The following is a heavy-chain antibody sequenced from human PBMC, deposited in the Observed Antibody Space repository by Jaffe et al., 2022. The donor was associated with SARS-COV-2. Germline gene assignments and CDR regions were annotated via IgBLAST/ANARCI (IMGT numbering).Heavy chain of an antibody. D-gene: IGHD2-21*02. CDR1: GGSFSGYY. CDR3: ARGGRFAPRGAYCGGDYIPY. Sequence: QVQLQQWGAGLLKPPETLSLTCAVSGGSFSGYYWSWIRQPPGKGLEWIGEINHSGNTNYNPSLKSRVTISLDTSKNQFSLKLRSVTAADTAVYYCARGGRFAPRGAYCGGDYIPYWGQGTLVTVSS. V-gene: IGHV4-34*01. J-gene: IGHJ4*02. CDR2: INHSGNT.